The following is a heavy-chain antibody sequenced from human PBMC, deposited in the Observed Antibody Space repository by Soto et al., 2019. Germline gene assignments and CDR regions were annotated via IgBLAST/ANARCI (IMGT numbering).Heavy chain of an antibody. CDR1: GYSISSGYY. Sequence: SETLSLTCTVSGYSISSGYYWGWIRQPPGKGLEWIGSIYHSGSTYYNPSLKSRVTISVDTSKNQFSLKLSSVTAADTAVYYCARDPNSSGWYYYYYGMDVWGQGTTVTVSS. J-gene: IGHJ6*02. D-gene: IGHD6-19*01. CDR3: ARDPNSSGWYYYYYGMDV. V-gene: IGHV4-38-2*02. CDR2: IYHSGST.